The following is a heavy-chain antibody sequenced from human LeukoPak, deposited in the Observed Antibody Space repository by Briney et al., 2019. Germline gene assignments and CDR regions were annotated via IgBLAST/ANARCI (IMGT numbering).Heavy chain of an antibody. D-gene: IGHD5-18*01. Sequence: ASVKVSCKASGYTFTGYYMHWVRQAPGQGLEWMGRINPNSGGTNYAQKFQGRVTITTDESTSTAYMELSSLRSEDTAVYYCARRGLLDWGQGTLVTVSS. CDR3: ARRGLLD. CDR1: GYTFTGYY. J-gene: IGHJ4*02. V-gene: IGHV1-2*06. CDR2: INPNSGGT.